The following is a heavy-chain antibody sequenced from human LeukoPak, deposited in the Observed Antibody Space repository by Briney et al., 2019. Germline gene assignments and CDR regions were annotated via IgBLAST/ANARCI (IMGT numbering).Heavy chain of an antibody. CDR3: ARGYYYDSSGYDAFDI. D-gene: IGHD3-22*01. CDR2: IYYSGST. J-gene: IGHJ3*02. CDR1: GGSISSYY. V-gene: IGHV4-59*01. Sequence: KPSETLSLTCTVSGGSISSYYWSWTRQPPGKGLEWIGYIYYSGSTNYNPSLKSRVTISVDTSKNPCSLKLRSVPAADTAVYYCARGYYYDSSGYDAFDIWGQGTMVTVSS.